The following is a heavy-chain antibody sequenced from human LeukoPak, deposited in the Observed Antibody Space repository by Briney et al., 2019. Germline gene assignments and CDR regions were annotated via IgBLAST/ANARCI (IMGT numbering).Heavy chain of an antibody. CDR2: IYYSGST. CDR3: ARGIVATPPDY. V-gene: IGHV4-61*01. J-gene: IGHJ4*02. D-gene: IGHD5-12*01. Sequence: SETLSLTCTVSGGSVSSGSYYWSWIRQPPGKGLEWIGYIYYSGSTNYNPSLKSRVTISVDTSKNQFSLKLSSVTAADTAVYYCARGIVATPPDYWGQGTLVTVSS. CDR1: GGSVSSGSYY.